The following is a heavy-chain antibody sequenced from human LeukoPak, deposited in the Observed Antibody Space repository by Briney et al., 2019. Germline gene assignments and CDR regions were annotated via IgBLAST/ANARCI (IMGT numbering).Heavy chain of an antibody. Sequence: GGSLRLSCAASGFTFSSYAMSWVRQAPGKGLEWVSAISGSGGSTYYADSVKGRFTISRDNSKNTLYQQMNSLRAEDTAVYYCAKGPQGITIFGVVKYWGQGTLVTVSS. CDR1: GFTFSSYA. D-gene: IGHD3-3*01. V-gene: IGHV3-23*01. J-gene: IGHJ4*02. CDR3: AKGPQGITIFGVVKY. CDR2: ISGSGGST.